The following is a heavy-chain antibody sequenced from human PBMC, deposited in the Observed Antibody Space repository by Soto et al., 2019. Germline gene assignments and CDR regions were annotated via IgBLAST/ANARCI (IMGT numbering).Heavy chain of an antibody. J-gene: IGHJ6*02. CDR3: AGASPVGTDV. CDR1: GGSISSGGYS. Sequence: SETLSLTCAVSGGSISSGGYSWTWIRQPPGKGLEWIGYIYYSGSTYYNPSLKSRVTISVDTSKNQFSLKLSSVTAADTAVYYFAGASPVGTDVWGQGTTVTISS. D-gene: IGHD6-13*01. V-gene: IGHV4-30-2*05. CDR2: IYYSGST.